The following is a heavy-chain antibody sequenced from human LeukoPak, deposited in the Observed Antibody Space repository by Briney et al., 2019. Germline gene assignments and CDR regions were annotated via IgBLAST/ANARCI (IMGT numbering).Heavy chain of an antibody. CDR3: ARAQRPGYCSGGSCYFRKRHDVGWFDP. D-gene: IGHD2-15*01. Sequence: PSETLSLTCTVSGGSISSSSYYWGWIRQPPGKGLEWIGSIYYSGSTYYNPSLESRVTISVDTSKNQFSLKLSSVTAADTAVYYCARAQRPGYCSGGSCYFRKRHDVGWFDPWGQGTLVTVSS. CDR1: GGSISSSSYY. CDR2: IYYSGST. J-gene: IGHJ5*02. V-gene: IGHV4-39*07.